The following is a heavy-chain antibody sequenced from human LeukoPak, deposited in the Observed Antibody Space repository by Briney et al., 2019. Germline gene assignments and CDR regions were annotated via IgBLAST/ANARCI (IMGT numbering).Heavy chain of an antibody. Sequence: PSETLSLTCAVYGGSFSTYYWSWVRQPPGSGLEWIGEINQSGSTNYSQSLKRRVTVSIDTSKNQFSLKLSSVTAADTAVYYCARDGVSKLDIWGQGTMVTVSS. V-gene: IGHV4-34*01. CDR2: INQSGST. CDR3: ARDGVSKLDI. J-gene: IGHJ3*02. CDR1: GGSFSTYY. D-gene: IGHD2/OR15-2a*01.